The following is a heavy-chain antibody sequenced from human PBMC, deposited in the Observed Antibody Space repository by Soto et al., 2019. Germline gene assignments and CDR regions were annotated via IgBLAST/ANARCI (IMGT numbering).Heavy chain of an antibody. CDR3: AKGIYSSVWYGFDY. D-gene: IGHD6-19*01. J-gene: IGHJ4*02. CDR2: VSGSSYTT. CDR1: GFSVSNYV. Sequence: GGSLGLCCAASGFSVSNYVMSWVRQAPGKGLEWVSTVSGSSYTTDYADSVKGRFTISRDNSKNTLHLHMNSLRAEDTAIYYCAKGIYSSVWYGFDYWGQGALVTVSS. V-gene: IGHV3-23*01.